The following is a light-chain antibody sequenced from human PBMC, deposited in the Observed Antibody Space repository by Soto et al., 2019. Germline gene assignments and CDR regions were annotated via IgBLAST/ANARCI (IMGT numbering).Light chain of an antibody. V-gene: IGKV3-15*01. J-gene: IGKJ4*01. CDR3: QQYDQWPPLT. CDR1: QSVSSN. Sequence: EIVMTQSPDTLSLSPGERAALSCRASQSVSSNLAWYQQKPGQAPRLLIYAASTRAADIPARFSGSGSGTEFTLTINSLQSEDFAVYYCQQYDQWPPLTFGGGTKVDIK. CDR2: AAS.